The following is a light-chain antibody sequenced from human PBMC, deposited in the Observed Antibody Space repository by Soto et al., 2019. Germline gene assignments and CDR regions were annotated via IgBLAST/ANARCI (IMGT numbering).Light chain of an antibody. CDR1: SSDIGAHTY. CDR2: NVS. Sequence: QSALTQPASVSGSPGQSITISCTGTSSDIGAHTYVSWFQQHPGKVPKVIIYNVSTRPSGISDRFFGSKSGNTASLAISVLQAADEADYYCSSYEGGFVVFGGGTKLAV. J-gene: IGLJ2*01. V-gene: IGLV2-14*01. CDR3: SSYEGGFVV.